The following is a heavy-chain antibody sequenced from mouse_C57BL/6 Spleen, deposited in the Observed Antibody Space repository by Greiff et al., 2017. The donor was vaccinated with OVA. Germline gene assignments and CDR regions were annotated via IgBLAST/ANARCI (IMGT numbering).Heavy chain of an antibody. Sequence: EVKVEESGGGLVKPGGSLKLSCAASGFTFSDYGMHWVRQAPETGLEWVAYISSGSSTIYYADTVKGRFTISRDNAKNTLFLQMTSLRSEDTAMYYCARRWLLQDWYFDVWGTGTTVTVSS. V-gene: IGHV5-17*01. CDR3: ARRWLLQDWYFDV. CDR1: GFTFSDYG. J-gene: IGHJ1*03. CDR2: ISSGSSTI. D-gene: IGHD2-3*01.